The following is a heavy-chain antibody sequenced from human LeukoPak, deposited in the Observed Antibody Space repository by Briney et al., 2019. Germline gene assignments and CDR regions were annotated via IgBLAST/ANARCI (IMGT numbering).Heavy chain of an antibody. CDR2: ICWNSGSI. V-gene: IGHV3-9*01. CDR3: AKDVLTATTFDSGMNV. Sequence: GGSLRLSCAASGFAFDDYALHWGRRAPGKGVGWVSGICWNSGSIGYADSVKGRFTISRDNAKNSLYLQMNSLRAEDTALYYCAKDVLTATTFDSGMNVWGQGTTVTVSS. D-gene: IGHD1-20*01. CDR1: GFAFDDYA. J-gene: IGHJ6*02.